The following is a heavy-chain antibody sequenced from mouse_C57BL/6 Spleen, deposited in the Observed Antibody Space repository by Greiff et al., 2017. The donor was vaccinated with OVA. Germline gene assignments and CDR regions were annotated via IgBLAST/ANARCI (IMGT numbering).Heavy chain of an antibody. CDR3: ARSRGSSLYYAMDY. V-gene: IGHV1-55*01. CDR1: GYTFTSYW. D-gene: IGHD1-1*01. J-gene: IGHJ4*01. CDR2: IYPGSGST. Sequence: QVQLQQPGAELVKPGASVKMSCKASGYTFTSYWITWVKQRPGQGLEWIGDIYPGSGSTNYNEKFKSKATLTVDTSSSTAYMQLSSLTAEDSAVYYCARSRGSSLYYAMDYWGQGTSVTVSS.